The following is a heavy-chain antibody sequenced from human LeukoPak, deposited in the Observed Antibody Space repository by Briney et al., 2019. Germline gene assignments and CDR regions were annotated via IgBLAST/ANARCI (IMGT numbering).Heavy chain of an antibody. CDR1: GYTFTSYG. CDR2: INPNSGGT. J-gene: IGHJ4*02. V-gene: IGHV1-2*02. CDR3: AREDRYCTNGVCYTVLYFDY. D-gene: IGHD2-8*01. Sequence: ASVKVSCKASGYTFTSYGISWVRQAPGQGLEWMGWINPNSGGTNYAQKFQGRVTMTRDTSISTAYMELSRLRSDDTAVYYCAREDRYCTNGVCYTVLYFDYWGQETLVTVSS.